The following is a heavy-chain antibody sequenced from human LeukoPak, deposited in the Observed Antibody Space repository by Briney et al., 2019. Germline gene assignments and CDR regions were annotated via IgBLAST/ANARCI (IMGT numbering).Heavy chain of an antibody. Sequence: GASVKVSCKASGYTFTSYGISWVRQSPGQGLEWMGGIIPIFGTANYAQKFQGRVTITADESTSTAYMELSSLRSEDTAVYYCAREEGAVTMVRGVFDYWGQGTLVTVSS. CDR1: GYTFTSYG. CDR3: AREEGAVTMVRGVFDY. D-gene: IGHD3-10*01. V-gene: IGHV1-69*13. J-gene: IGHJ4*02. CDR2: IIPIFGTA.